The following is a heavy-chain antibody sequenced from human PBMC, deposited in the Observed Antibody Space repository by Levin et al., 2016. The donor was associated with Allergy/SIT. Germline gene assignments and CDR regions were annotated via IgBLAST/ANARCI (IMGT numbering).Heavy chain of an antibody. CDR2: INSDGSST. D-gene: IGHD5-18*01. Sequence: GGSLRLSCAASGFTFSSYWMHWVRQAPGKGLVWVSRINSDGSSTSYADSVKGRFTISRDNAKNTLYLQMNSLRAEDTAVYYCARFRYSLGLFDYWGQGTLVTVSS. CDR3: ARFRYSLGLFDY. V-gene: IGHV3-74*01. J-gene: IGHJ4*02. CDR1: GFTFSSYW.